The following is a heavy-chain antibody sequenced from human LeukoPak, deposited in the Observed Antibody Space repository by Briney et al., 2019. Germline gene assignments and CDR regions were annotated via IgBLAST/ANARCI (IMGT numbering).Heavy chain of an antibody. CDR3: ASWTTVSLNFDY. V-gene: IGHV4-30-4*02. D-gene: IGHD4-11*01. J-gene: IGHJ4*02. Sequence: PSDTVSLTCTVSGGSIRSGDYYWSRIRQPPGKGLEWIGYIYYSGSTYYNPSLKSRVTVSVDTSKNQFSLKLSSVTAADTAVYYCASWTTVSLNFDYWGQGTLVTVSS. CDR1: GGSIRSGDYY. CDR2: IYYSGST.